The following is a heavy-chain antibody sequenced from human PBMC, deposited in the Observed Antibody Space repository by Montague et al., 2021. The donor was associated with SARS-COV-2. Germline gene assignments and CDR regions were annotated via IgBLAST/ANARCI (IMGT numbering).Heavy chain of an antibody. CDR1: GGSISSGGYC. D-gene: IGHD4-23*01. CDR2: IYYSSST. CDR3: AATYGGDLGYYYFYMDV. V-gene: IGHV4-31*03. J-gene: IGHJ6*03. Sequence: TLSPTCTVSGGSISSGGYCWSWIRQHPGKGLEWIGYIYYSSSTYYNPSLKSRVTIAVDTSKNQFSLKLSSVTAADTAVYYCAATYGGDLGYYYFYMDVWGQGTTVTVSS.